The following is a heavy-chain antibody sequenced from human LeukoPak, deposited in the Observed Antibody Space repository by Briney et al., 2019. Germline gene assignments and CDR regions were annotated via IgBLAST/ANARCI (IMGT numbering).Heavy chain of an antibody. J-gene: IGHJ4*02. CDR2: VYTSGST. D-gene: IGHD5-24*01. Sequence: SETLSLTCTVSGGSLSSYYWSWIRQPPGKGLEWIGYVYTSGSTNYNPSLKSRVTISVDTSKNQFSLKLSSVTAADTAVYYCARHQLDGYNYPVFDYWGQGTLVTVSS. V-gene: IGHV4-4*09. CDR3: ARHQLDGYNYPVFDY. CDR1: GGSLSSYY.